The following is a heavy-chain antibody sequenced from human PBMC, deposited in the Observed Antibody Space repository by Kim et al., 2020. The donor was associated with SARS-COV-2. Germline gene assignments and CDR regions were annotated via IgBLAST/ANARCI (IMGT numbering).Heavy chain of an antibody. CDR3: ARPDSSGYSY. CDR2: ST. Sequence: STYYNPSLRSRVTISVDVSKNQFSLKLTSVTAADTAVYYCARPDSSGYSYWGQGTLVTASS. D-gene: IGHD3-22*01. J-gene: IGHJ4*02. V-gene: IGHV4-39*01.